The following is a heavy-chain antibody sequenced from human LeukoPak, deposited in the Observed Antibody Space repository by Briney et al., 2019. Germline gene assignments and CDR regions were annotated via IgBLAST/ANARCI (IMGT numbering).Heavy chain of an antibody. D-gene: IGHD3-9*01. J-gene: IGHJ3*01. CDR3: ARNVLRYFDWGLDVLDF. CDR1: GGSFSSYY. V-gene: IGHV4-59*01. CDR2: IYYSGST. Sequence: SETLSLTCTVSGGSFSSYYWTWIRQPPGKRLEWIGYIYYSGSTNYNPSLKSRVTISVDTSKNQFSLKLSSVTAADTAVYYCARNVLRYFDWGLDVLDFWGQGIMVTVSS.